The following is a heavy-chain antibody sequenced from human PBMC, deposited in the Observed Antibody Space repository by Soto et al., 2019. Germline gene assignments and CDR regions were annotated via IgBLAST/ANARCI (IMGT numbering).Heavy chain of an antibody. D-gene: IGHD6-6*01. CDR2: ISYDGSNK. Sequence: PGGSLRLSCAASGFTFSSYGMHWVRQAPGKGLEWVAVISYDGSNKYYADSVKGRFTISRDNSKNTLYLQMNSLRAEDTAVYYRSKGSHAFYSNSSLFDYLGQGTLVTV. V-gene: IGHV3-30*18. CDR1: GFTFSSYG. J-gene: IGHJ4*02. CDR3: SKGSHAFYSNSSLFDY.